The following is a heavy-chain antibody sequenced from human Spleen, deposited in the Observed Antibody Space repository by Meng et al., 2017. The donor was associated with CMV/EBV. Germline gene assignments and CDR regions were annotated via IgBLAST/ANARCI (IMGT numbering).Heavy chain of an antibody. CDR2: ISHSGST. D-gene: IGHD3-3*01. Sequence: GSLRLSCTVSGDSISSFYWTWIRQPPGKGLEWLGYISHSGSTNYNPSLRSRVTISLDTSKNQFSLKLTSVTAADTAMYYCARTKYYDFWSGYYPLLDASDIWGQGTMVTVSS. J-gene: IGHJ3*02. V-gene: IGHV4-59*01. CDR3: ARTKYYDFWSGYYPLLDASDI. CDR1: GDSISSFY.